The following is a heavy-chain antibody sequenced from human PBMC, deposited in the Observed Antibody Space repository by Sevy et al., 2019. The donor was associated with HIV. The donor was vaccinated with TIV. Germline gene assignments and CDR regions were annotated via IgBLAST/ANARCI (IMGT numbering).Heavy chain of an antibody. J-gene: IGHJ4*02. D-gene: IGHD2-8*01. Sequence: GGSLRLSCAASGFTFSKYSMSWVRQPPGKGLEWVSILSFGCGEINYADSVKGRFTISRDNSKSSVYLQMNNLRPEETAVYYCAREGCTKPHDYWGQGTLVTVSS. CDR3: AREGCTKPHDY. CDR1: GFTFSKYS. V-gene: IGHV3-23*01. CDR2: LSFGCGEI.